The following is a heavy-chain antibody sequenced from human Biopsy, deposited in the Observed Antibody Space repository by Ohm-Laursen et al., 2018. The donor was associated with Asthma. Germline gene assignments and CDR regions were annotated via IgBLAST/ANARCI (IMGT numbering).Heavy chain of an antibody. V-gene: IGHV2-5*02. J-gene: IGHJ4*02. CDR3: AHRPDNTNWYARGAFDF. CDR2: LFWDEDK. Sequence: PTQTLTLTCTFSGFSLSASGVGVGWIRQPPGKALEWLALLFWDEDKAYSPSLENRLTINKGASDNQVVLTMTNMDPADTATYYCAHRPDNTNWYARGAFDFWSQGTLVTVSS. CDR1: GFSLSASGVG. D-gene: IGHD2-2*01.